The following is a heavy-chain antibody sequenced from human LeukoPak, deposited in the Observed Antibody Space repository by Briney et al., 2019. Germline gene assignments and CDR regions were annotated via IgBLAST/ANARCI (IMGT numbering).Heavy chain of an antibody. CDR3: ARDDFTIFGVVAFDY. Sequence: ASVKVSCKASGYSFTSYGISWVRQAPGQGLEWMGWINPNSGGTNYAQKFQGRVTMTRDTSISTAYMELSRLRSDDTAVYYCARDDFTIFGVVAFDYWGQGTLVTVSS. D-gene: IGHD3-3*01. CDR1: GYSFTSYG. CDR2: INPNSGGT. J-gene: IGHJ4*02. V-gene: IGHV1-2*02.